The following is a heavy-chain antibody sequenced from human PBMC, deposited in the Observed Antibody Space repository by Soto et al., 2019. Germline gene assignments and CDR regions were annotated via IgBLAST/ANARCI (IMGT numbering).Heavy chain of an antibody. CDR2: IIPILGIA. CDR1: GGTFSSYT. Sequence: ASVKVSCKASGGTFSSYTISWVRQAPGQGLEWMGRIIPILGIANYAQKFQGRVTITADKSTSTAYTELSSLRSEDTAVYYCARAKTDGYYYYYMDVWGKGTTVTVSS. J-gene: IGHJ6*03. V-gene: IGHV1-69*02. CDR3: ARAKTDGYYYYYMDV.